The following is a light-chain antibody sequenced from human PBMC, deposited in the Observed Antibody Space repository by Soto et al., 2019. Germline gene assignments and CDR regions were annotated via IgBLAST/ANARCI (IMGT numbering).Light chain of an antibody. CDR3: AAWDDSLNGWV. CDR2: NNS. V-gene: IGLV1-44*01. CDR1: SSNIGTNT. Sequence: QSVLTQPPSASGTPGQRVTISCSGSSSNIGTNTVNWYHQLPGTAPKLLIYNNSQRPSGVPDRFSGSKSGASASLAISGLQSEDEADYYCAAWDDSLNGWVFGGGTKLTVL. J-gene: IGLJ3*02.